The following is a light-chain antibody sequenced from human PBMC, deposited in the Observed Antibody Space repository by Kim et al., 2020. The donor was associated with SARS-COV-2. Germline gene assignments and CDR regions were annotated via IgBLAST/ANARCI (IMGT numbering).Light chain of an antibody. CDR3: QQYNNWPRT. CDR1: QSVSSN. J-gene: IGKJ1*01. V-gene: IGKV3-15*01. Sequence: EIVMTQSPATLSVSPGERATLSCRASQSVSSNLVWYQQKPGQAPRLLIYGASTRTTGIPVRFSGSGSGTEFTLTISSLQSEDFAVYYFQQYNNWPRTFGQGTNVDIK. CDR2: GAS.